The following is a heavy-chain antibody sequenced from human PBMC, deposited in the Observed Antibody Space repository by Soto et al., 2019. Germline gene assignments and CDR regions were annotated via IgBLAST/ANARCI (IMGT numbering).Heavy chain of an antibody. V-gene: IGHV4-30-2*01. Sequence: QLKLQESGSGVVKPSQTLSLTCAVSGGSVSSGVFSWNWIRQPPGQGLEWIGYISHGGSPHYNPSLRSRVSISLDRSTNVISLNLTSMTPADAAVYFCARGHYYYAMEVWGQGTTVTVSS. CDR3: ARGHYYYAMEV. CDR1: GGSVSSGVFS. J-gene: IGHJ6*02. CDR2: ISHGGSP.